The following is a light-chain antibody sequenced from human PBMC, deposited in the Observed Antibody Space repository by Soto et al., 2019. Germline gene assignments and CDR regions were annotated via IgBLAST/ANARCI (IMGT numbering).Light chain of an antibody. J-gene: IGLJ1*01. CDR2: DVS. CDR1: SSDVGGYNY. V-gene: IGLV2-14*01. CDR3: SSYTSSSTLESV. Sequence: SALTQPASVSGSPGQSITISCTGTSSDVGGYNYVSWYQQHTGKAPKLMIYDVSNRPSGVSNRFSGSKSGNTASLTISGLQAEDEADYYCSSYTSSSTLESVFGTGTKLTVL.